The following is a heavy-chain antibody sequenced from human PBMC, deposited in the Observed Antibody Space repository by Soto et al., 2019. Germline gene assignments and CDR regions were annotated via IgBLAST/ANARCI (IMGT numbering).Heavy chain of an antibody. D-gene: IGHD2-8*01. CDR1: GFIFSEYE. Sequence: GGSLRLSCEVSGFIFSEYEFNWVRQAPGKGLEWVSYIGKNGRDIYDADSVKGRFTISRDDDKSTLYLEMNSLRAEDTAVYYCVREPGPMYYDMDAWGQGTMVTVSS. CDR3: VREPGPMYYDMDA. J-gene: IGHJ6*02. V-gene: IGHV3-48*03. CDR2: IGKNGRDI.